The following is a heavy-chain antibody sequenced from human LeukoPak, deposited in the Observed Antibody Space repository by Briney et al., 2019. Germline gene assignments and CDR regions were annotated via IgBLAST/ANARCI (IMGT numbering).Heavy chain of an antibody. CDR3: AKDTLTWCYDSSGLDY. CDR2: ISGSGGST. CDR1: GFTFSSYA. J-gene: IGHJ4*02. Sequence: SGGSLRLSCAASGFTFSSYAMSWVRQAPGKGLEWVSAISGSGGSTYYADSVKGRFTISRDNSKNTLYLQMNSLRAEDTAVYYCAKDTLTWCYDSSGLDYWGQGTLVTVSS. D-gene: IGHD3-22*01. V-gene: IGHV3-23*01.